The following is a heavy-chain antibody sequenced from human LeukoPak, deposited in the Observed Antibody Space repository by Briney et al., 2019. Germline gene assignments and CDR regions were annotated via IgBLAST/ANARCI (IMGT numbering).Heavy chain of an antibody. Sequence: ASVKVSCKASGYTFTSYGISWVRQAPGQGLEWMGWISAYNGNTNYAQKLQGRVTMTTDTSTSTAYMELRSLRSDDTAVYYCARDRGWRSSGVPLDYWGQGTLVTVSS. V-gene: IGHV1-18*01. CDR2: ISAYNGNT. J-gene: IGHJ4*02. D-gene: IGHD6-19*01. CDR1: GYTFTSYG. CDR3: ARDRGWRSSGVPLDY.